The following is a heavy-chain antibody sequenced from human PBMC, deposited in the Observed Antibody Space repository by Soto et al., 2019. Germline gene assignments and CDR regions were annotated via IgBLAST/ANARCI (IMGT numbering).Heavy chain of an antibody. D-gene: IGHD3-10*01. J-gene: IGHJ5*02. CDR1: GYTFTSYG. CDR2: ISAYNGNT. V-gene: IGHV1-18*01. Sequence: ASVKVSCKASGYTFTSYGISWVRQAPGQGLEWMGWISAYNGNTNYAQKLQGRVTMTTDTSTSTAYMELRSLRSDDTAVYYCAGGTRLGGSGSYYNGWFDPSGQGTLVTVSS. CDR3: AGGTRLGGSGSYYNGWFDP.